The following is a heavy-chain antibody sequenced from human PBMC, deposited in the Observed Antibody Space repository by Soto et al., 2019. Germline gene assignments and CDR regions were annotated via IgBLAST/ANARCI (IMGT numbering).Heavy chain of an antibody. CDR3: AGQHFKIAAARFGRRNSYHP. D-gene: IGHD6-25*01. Sequence: LAILSLAYSVSGRTVSINADFWYLAWIRQPAGKGLEWIGSIDNRGNTYYNPPLKSRVIISADTSKNQFSLSLSSVTAADTAVYSCAGQHFKIAAARFGRRNSYHPCAPRLLLTVSS. CDR2: IDNRGNT. CDR1: GRTVSINADF. V-gene: IGHV4-39*01. J-gene: IGHJ5*02.